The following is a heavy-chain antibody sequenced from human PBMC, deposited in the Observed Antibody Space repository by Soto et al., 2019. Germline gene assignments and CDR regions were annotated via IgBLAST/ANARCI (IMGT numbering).Heavy chain of an antibody. D-gene: IGHD3-22*01. V-gene: IGHV1-18*01. CDR3: ARGRYYDNSGYYGPDAFDI. Sequence: ASVKVSCKASGYTFTSYGISWVRQAPGQGLEWMGWISAYNGNTNYAQKLQGRVTMTTDTSTSTAYMELRSLRSDDTAVYYCARGRYYDNSGYYGPDAFDIWGQGTMVTVSS. CDR1: GYTFTSYG. CDR2: ISAYNGNT. J-gene: IGHJ3*02.